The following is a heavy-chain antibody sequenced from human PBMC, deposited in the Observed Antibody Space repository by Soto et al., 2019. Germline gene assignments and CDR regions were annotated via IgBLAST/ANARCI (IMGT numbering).Heavy chain of an antibody. CDR3: ATVHSTSRSFDY. Sequence: EVQLLESGGGVVQPGGSLRLFCAASGFTFSMSAMSWGRQVPGKGLEWVSTTGLNGRTTFYADSVKGRFTVSRDNSKNTLHLQMNSLRAEDTAVYYCATVHSTSRSFDYWGQGTLVTVSS. CDR2: TGLNGRTT. J-gene: IGHJ4*02. V-gene: IGHV3-23*01. CDR1: GFTFSMSA. D-gene: IGHD2-2*01.